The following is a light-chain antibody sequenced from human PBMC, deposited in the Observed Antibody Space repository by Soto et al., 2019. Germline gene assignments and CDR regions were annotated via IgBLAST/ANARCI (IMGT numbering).Light chain of an antibody. CDR1: QTISSW. CDR3: QHYNSHSEA. Sequence: IEMTLSPFTLSCSAGDRATITCRASQTISSWLAWYQQKPGKAPKLLIYKASTLKSGVPSRFSGSGSGTEFTLTISSLQPDDFATYYCQHYNSHSEAFGQGGKV. CDR2: KAS. V-gene: IGKV1-5*03. J-gene: IGKJ1*01.